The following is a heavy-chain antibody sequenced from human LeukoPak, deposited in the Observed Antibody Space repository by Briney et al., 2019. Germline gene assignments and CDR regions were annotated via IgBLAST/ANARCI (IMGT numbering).Heavy chain of an antibody. D-gene: IGHD6-6*01. CDR3: ARAQYIPPFDP. CDR1: GFTFSSYW. J-gene: IGHJ5*02. Sequence: GGSLRLSCAASGFTFSSYWMHWVRQAPGKGPVWVSRINSDGSSTSYADSVKGRFTISRDNAKNTLYLQMNSLRAEDTAVYYCARAQYIPPFDPWGQGTLVTVSS. V-gene: IGHV3-74*01. CDR2: INSDGSST.